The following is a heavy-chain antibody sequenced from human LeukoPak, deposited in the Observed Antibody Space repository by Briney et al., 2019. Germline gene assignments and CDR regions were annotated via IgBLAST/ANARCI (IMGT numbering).Heavy chain of an antibody. CDR3: AKETGDGYRDYYGMDV. CDR2: ISYDGSNK. Sequence: GGSLRLSCAASGFTFSSYGMHWVRQAPGKGLEWVAVISYDGSNKYYADSVKGRFTISRDNSKNSLYLQMNSLRAEDTALYYCAKETGDGYRDYYGMDVWGQGTTVTVSS. CDR1: GFTFSSYG. J-gene: IGHJ6*02. D-gene: IGHD5-24*01. V-gene: IGHV3-30*18.